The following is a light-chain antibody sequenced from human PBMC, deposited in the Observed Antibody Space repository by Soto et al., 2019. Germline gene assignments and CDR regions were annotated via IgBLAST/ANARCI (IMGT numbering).Light chain of an antibody. CDR1: QSVSSSY. V-gene: IGKV3-20*01. CDR2: GAS. Sequence: EIVLTQSPGTLSLSPGERATLSCRASQSVSSSYLAWYQQKPGQAPRLLIYGASSRATGIPDRFSGSGSGTDFTLTIRRLEPEDFAVYYCQQFGSSPLFTFGPGTQVDVK. CDR3: QQFGSSPLFT. J-gene: IGKJ3*01.